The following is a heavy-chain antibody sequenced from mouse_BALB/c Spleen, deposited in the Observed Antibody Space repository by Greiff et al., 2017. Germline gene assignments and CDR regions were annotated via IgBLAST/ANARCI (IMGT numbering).Heavy chain of an antibody. CDR3: AGWAYGNYGSLDY. CDR2: ISYSGST. CDR1: GDSITSGY. Sequence: VQLKESGPSLVKPSQSLSLTCSVTGDSITSGYWNWIRKFPGNKLEYMGYISYSGSTYYNPSLKSRISITRDTSTNQYYLQLNSVTTEDTATYYCAGWAYGNYGSLDYWGQGTSVTVSS. V-gene: IGHV3-8*02. J-gene: IGHJ4*01. D-gene: IGHD2-1*01.